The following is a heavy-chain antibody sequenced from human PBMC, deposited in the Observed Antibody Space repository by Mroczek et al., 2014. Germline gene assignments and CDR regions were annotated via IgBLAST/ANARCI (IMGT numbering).Heavy chain of an antibody. CDR1: GGSISSYY. J-gene: IGHJ3*02. V-gene: IGHV4-59*01. CDR2: IYYSGST. D-gene: IGHD4-17*01. CDR3: ASSPTVTTGVHDAFDI. Sequence: QVQLQQWGPGLVKPSETLSLTCTVSGGSISSYYWSWIRQPPGKGLEWIGYIYYSGSTNYNPSLKSRVTISVDTSKNQFSLKLSSVTAADTAVYYCASSPTVTTGVHDAFDIWGQGTMVTVSS.